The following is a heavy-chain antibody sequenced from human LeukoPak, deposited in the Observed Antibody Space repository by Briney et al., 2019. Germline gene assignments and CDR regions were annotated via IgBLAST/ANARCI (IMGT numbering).Heavy chain of an antibody. CDR2: ISGSGGTT. Sequence: GGSLRLSCAASGFTFSSYGMNWVRQAPGKGLEWVSGISGSGGTTYYADSVKGRFTISRDNSKNSLSLQVSSLRAEDTAVYYCAKTNGYYSDWGQGTLVIVSS. CDR3: AKTNGYYSD. J-gene: IGHJ4*02. CDR1: GFTFSSYG. V-gene: IGHV3-23*01. D-gene: IGHD3-22*01.